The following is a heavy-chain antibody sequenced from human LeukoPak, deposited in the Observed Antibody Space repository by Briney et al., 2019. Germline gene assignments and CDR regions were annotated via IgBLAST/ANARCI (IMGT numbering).Heavy chain of an antibody. CDR2: IYSGGST. CDR1: GFAVSTNY. V-gene: IGHV3-66*02. J-gene: IGHJ5*02. Sequence: TGGSLRLSCAASGFAVSTNYLSWVRQAPGKGLEWVSVIYSGGSTYYTDSVKGRFTISRDNSKNTLYLQMNSLRPEGTAVYYCARDQRSESYYPWSWFDPWGQGTLVTVSS. CDR3: ARDQRSESYYPWSWFDP. D-gene: IGHD1-26*01.